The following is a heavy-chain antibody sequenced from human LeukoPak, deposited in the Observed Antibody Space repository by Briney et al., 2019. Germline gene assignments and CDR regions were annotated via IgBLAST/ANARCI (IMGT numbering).Heavy chain of an antibody. J-gene: IGHJ4*02. CDR2: INPNSGGT. D-gene: IGHD6-19*01. CDR1: GYTFTGYY. Sequence: ASVKVSCKASGYTFTGYYMHWVRQAPGQGLEWMGWINPNSGGTKYAEKFQGRVTMTRDTSISTAYMELRRLRSDDTAVYYCARDFIAVAGRGYVYWGQGTLVTVSS. CDR3: ARDFIAVAGRGYVY. V-gene: IGHV1-2*02.